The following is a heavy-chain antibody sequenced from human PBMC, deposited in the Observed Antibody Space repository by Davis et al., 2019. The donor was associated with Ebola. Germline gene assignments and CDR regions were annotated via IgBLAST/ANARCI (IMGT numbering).Heavy chain of an antibody. Sequence: ASVPVSCKASGYTFTSYGISWVRQAPGQGLEWMGWINPNSGGTNYAQKLQGRVTMTTDTSTSTAYMELRSLRSDDTAVYYCARGLYGMDVWGQGTTVTVSS. CDR1: GYTFTSYG. CDR3: ARGLYGMDV. V-gene: IGHV1-18*04. CDR2: INPNSGGT. J-gene: IGHJ6*02.